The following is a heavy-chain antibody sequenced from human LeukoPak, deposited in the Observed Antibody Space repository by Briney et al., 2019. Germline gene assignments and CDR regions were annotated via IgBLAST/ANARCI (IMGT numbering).Heavy chain of an antibody. CDR3: AKANIAAAGFDY. J-gene: IGHJ4*02. CDR1: GFRFSDYD. D-gene: IGHD6-13*01. V-gene: IGHV3-9*01. CDR2: ISWNSGSI. Sequence: GGSLRLSCSASGFRFSDYDMGWIRQTSRKGLEWVSGISWNSGSIGYADSVKGRFTISRDNAKNSLYLQMNSLRAEDTALYYCAKANIAAAGFDYWGQGTLVTVSS.